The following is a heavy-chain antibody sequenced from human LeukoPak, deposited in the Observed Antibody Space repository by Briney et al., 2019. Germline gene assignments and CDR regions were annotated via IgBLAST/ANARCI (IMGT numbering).Heavy chain of an antibody. CDR2: VSYGGTNK. CDR3: AREKWGVGFQH. Sequence: GGSLRLSCAASGFTFSNYGMHWVRQAPGKGLEWVAVVSYGGTNKYYADSVKGRFTISRDNSKNTLCLQMNSLRAEDTAVYYCAREKWGVGFQHWGQGTLVTVSS. V-gene: IGHV3-30*14. CDR1: GFTFSNYG. J-gene: IGHJ1*01. D-gene: IGHD3-10*01.